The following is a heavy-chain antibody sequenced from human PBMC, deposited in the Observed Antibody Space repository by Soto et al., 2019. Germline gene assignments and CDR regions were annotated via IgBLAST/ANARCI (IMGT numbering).Heavy chain of an antibody. J-gene: IGHJ5*02. D-gene: IGHD5-12*01. CDR2: MNPNSGNT. CDR1: GYTFTSYD. Sequence: QVQLVQSGAEVKKPGASVKVSCKASGYTFTSYDINWVRQATGQGLEWMGWMNPNSGNTGYAQKLQGRVTMTRNTYISTADMALSSLSSEDTAVYYCARSGSAGATNRPTSGRRYNGFDPWGQGTLVTVSS. CDR3: ARSGSAGATNRPTSGRRYNGFDP. V-gene: IGHV1-8*01.